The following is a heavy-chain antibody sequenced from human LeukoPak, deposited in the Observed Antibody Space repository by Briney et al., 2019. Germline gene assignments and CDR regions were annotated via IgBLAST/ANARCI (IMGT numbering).Heavy chain of an antibody. CDR3: ARLGYCSSTSCSNNWFDP. Sequence: SETLSLTCAVSGGSISSGGYSWSWIRQPPGKGLEWIGYIYHSGSTYYNPSLKSRVTISVDRSKNQFSLKLSSVTAADTAVYYCARLGYCSSTSCSNNWFDPWGRGTLVTVSS. D-gene: IGHD2-2*01. V-gene: IGHV4-30-2*01. CDR1: GGSISSGGYS. CDR2: IYHSGST. J-gene: IGHJ5*02.